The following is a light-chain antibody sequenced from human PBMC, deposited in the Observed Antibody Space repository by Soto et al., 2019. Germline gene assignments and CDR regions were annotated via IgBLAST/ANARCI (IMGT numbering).Light chain of an antibody. CDR1: SSDVGGYNY. Sequence: QSVLTQPRSVSGSPGQSVTISCTGTSSDVGGYNYVSWYQQLPGKAPKLMIYDVTKRPSGVPDRFSGSKPGNTASLTISGLQAEDEADYYCCSYAGSYTLVFGGGTQLTVL. J-gene: IGLJ2*01. CDR2: DVT. CDR3: CSYAGSYTLV. V-gene: IGLV2-11*01.